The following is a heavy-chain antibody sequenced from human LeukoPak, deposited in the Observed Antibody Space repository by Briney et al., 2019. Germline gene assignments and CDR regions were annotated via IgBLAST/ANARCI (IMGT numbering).Heavy chain of an antibody. Sequence: SETLSLTCTVSGGSISSYYWSWIRQPPGKGLEWIGYIYYSGSTNYNPSLKSRVTISVDTSKNQFSLKLSSVTAADTAVYYCARVGAYDFWSGYYTFDIWGQGTMVTVSS. CDR1: GGSISSYY. CDR3: ARVGAYDFWSGYYTFDI. V-gene: IGHV4-59*08. J-gene: IGHJ3*02. CDR2: IYYSGST. D-gene: IGHD3-3*01.